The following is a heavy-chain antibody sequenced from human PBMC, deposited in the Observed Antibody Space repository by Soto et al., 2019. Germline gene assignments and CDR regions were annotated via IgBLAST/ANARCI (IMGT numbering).Heavy chain of an antibody. D-gene: IGHD2-8*01. CDR3: ARGLSITNTFYYYYAMDV. J-gene: IGHJ6*02. CDR1: GGSFSRYY. Sequence: SETLSLTCAIYGGSFSRYYWNWIRQPPGEGLEWIGEINHSGSTNYNPSLKSRVTISVDTSRNQFSLKLSSVTAADTAVYYCARGLSITNTFYYYYAMDVWGQGTTVTVSS. V-gene: IGHV4-34*01. CDR2: INHSGST.